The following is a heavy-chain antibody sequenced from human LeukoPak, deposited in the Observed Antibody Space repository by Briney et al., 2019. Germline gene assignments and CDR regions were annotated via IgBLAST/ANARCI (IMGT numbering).Heavy chain of an antibody. V-gene: IGHV4-30-4*01. CDR1: GGSISSGDYY. J-gene: IGHJ5*02. Sequence: SQTLSLTCTVSGGSISSGDYYWSWIRQPPGKGLEWIGYIYYSGSTYYNPSLKSRVTISVDTSKNQFSLKLSSVTAADTAVYYCARTVKGEGDWFDPWGQGTLVTVSS. D-gene: IGHD3-10*01. CDR3: ARTVKGEGDWFDP. CDR2: IYYSGST.